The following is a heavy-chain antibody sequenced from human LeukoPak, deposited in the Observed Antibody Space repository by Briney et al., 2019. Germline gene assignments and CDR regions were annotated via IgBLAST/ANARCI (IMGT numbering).Heavy chain of an antibody. CDR2: INHSGST. CDR1: GGSFSGYY. D-gene: IGHD6-13*01. J-gene: IGHJ4*02. V-gene: IGHV4-34*01. CDR3: ARGRTAAAGPFDY. Sequence: PSETLSLTCAVYGGSFSGYYWSWIRQPPEKGLEWIGEINHSGSTNYNPSLKSRVTISVDTSKNQFSLKLSSVTAADTAVYYCARGRTAAAGPFDYWGQGTLVTVSS.